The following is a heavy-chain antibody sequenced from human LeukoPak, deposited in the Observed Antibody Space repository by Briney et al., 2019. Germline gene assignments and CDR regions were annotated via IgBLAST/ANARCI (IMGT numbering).Heavy chain of an antibody. Sequence: PGRSLRLSCAASGFTFSSYSMHWVRQAPGKGLGWVAVISYDGSNKYYADCVKGRFTISRDNSKNTLYLQMNSLRAEDTAVYYCARGASTGTTYFDYWGQGTLVTVSS. CDR1: GFTFSSYS. CDR2: ISYDGSNK. J-gene: IGHJ4*02. V-gene: IGHV3-30-3*01. D-gene: IGHD1-1*01. CDR3: ARGASTGTTYFDY.